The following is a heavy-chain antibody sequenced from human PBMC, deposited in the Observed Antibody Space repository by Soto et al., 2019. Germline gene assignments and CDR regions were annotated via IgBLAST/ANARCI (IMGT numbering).Heavy chain of an antibody. CDR1: GYTFTSYD. J-gene: IGHJ4*02. Sequence: QVQLGQSGAEVKKPGASVKVSCKASGYTFTSYDINWVRQATGQGLEWMGWMNPNSGNTGYAQKFQRRVTRTRNTSISTAYMELSSLRSEDTAVYYCARVAGEWELLLYSWGQGTLITVSS. CDR2: MNPNSGNT. V-gene: IGHV1-8*01. D-gene: IGHD1-26*01. CDR3: ARVAGEWELLLYS.